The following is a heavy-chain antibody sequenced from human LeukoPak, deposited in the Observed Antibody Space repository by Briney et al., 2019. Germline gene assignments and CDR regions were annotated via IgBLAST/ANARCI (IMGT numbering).Heavy chain of an antibody. J-gene: IGHJ5*02. D-gene: IGHD2-15*01. V-gene: IGHV1-2*06. CDR3: ASSGGYLKQTHNWFDP. Sequence: ASVKVSCKTSGYTFTDYYVHWVRQAPGQGLEWMGRINPNSGGTNYAQKFQGRVTMTRDTSISTAYMELSRLRSDDTAVYYCASSGGYLKQTHNWFDPWGQGTLVTVSS. CDR1: GYTFTDYY. CDR2: INPNSGGT.